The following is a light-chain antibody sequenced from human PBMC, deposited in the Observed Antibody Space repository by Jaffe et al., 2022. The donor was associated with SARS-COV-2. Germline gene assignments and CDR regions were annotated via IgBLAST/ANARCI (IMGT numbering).Light chain of an antibody. Sequence: DIVMTQSPLSLPVTPGEPASISCRSSQSLLHSNGYNYLDWYLQKPGQSPQLLIYLGSNRASGVPDRFSGSGSGTDFTLKISRVEAEDVGVYYCMQALQTSGGFTFGPGTKVDIK. V-gene: IGKV2-28*01. CDR1: QSLLHSNGYNY. CDR2: LGS. CDR3: MQALQTSGGFT. J-gene: IGKJ3*01.